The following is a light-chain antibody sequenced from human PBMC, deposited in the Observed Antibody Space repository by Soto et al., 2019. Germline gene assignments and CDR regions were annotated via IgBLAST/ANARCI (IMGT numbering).Light chain of an antibody. CDR3: QQHSNGLT. CDR1: QSVDSY. CDR2: DAF. J-gene: IGKJ4*01. V-gene: IGKV3-11*01. Sequence: EIVLTQSPPTLSLSPGERATLSCRASQSVDSYLAWYQQKPGQAPRLLIFDAFNRATGIPARFSGSGSGTDFTLTISSLEPEDFAVYYCQQHSNGLTFGGGTKVEIK.